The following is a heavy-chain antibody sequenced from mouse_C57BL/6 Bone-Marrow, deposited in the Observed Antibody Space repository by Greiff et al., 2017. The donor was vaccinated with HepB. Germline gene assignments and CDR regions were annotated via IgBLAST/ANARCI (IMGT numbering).Heavy chain of an antibody. D-gene: IGHD1-1*01. Sequence: QVQLQQPGAELVRPGTSVKLSCKASGYTFTSYWMHWVKQRPGQGLEWIGVIDPSDSYTNYNQKFKGKATLTVDTSSSTAYMQLSSLTSEDSAVYYCARSGKGLLACFAYWGQGALVTVSA. CDR3: ARSGKGLLACFAY. CDR1: GYTFTSYW. J-gene: IGHJ3*01. CDR2: IDPSDSYT. V-gene: IGHV1-59*01.